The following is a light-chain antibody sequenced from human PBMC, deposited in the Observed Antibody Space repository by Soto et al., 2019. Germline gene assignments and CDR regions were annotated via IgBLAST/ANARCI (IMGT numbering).Light chain of an antibody. CDR3: QSYDTSLSVL. Sequence: QPVLTQPPSASGTPGQRVTISCSGSSSNIGSNTVNWYQQLPGTAPKLLIYSNNQRPSGVPDRFSGSKSGTSASLAISGLQSEDEADYFCQSYDTSLSVLFGGGTKLTVL. J-gene: IGLJ2*01. CDR2: SNN. V-gene: IGLV1-44*01. CDR1: SSNIGSNT.